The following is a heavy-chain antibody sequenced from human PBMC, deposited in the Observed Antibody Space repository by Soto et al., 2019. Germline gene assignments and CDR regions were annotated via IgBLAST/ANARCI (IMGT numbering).Heavy chain of an antibody. D-gene: IGHD1-1*01. CDR1: GGTFSSYA. V-gene: IGHV1-69*13. Sequence: SVKVSFKASGGTFSSYAISWVRQAPGQGLEWMGGIIPIFGTANYAQKFQGRVTITADESTSTAYMELSSLRSEDTAVYYCARTSSAGGYRFDPWGQGTLVTVS. CDR2: IIPIFGTA. J-gene: IGHJ5*02. CDR3: ARTSSAGGYRFDP.